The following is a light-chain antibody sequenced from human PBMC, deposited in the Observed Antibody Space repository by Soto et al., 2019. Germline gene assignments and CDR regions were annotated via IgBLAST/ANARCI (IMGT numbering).Light chain of an antibody. CDR2: DTS. V-gene: IGLV7-46*01. CDR1: TGAVTSGHY. Sequence: QTVVTQEPSLTVSPGGTVTLTCGSSTGAVTSGHYPYWFQQKPGQAPRTLTYDTSNKHSWTPARFSGSVLGGKAALTLSGAQPEDEAEYYCLLSYSGAHVVFGGGTQLTVL. CDR3: LLSYSGAHVV. J-gene: IGLJ2*01.